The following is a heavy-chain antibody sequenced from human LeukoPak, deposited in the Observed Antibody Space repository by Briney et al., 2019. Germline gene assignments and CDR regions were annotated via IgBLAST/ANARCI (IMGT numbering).Heavy chain of an antibody. CDR1: RFTVSSNY. V-gene: IGHV3-53*01. CDR2: IYSGGST. D-gene: IGHD5-18*01. J-gene: IGHJ4*02. CDR3: ARVAGYSYGSDY. Sequence: GGSLRLSCAASRFTVSSNYMSWVRQAPGKGLEWVSVIYSGGSTYYADSVKGRFTISRDNSKNTLYLQMNSLRAEDTAVYYCARVAGYSYGSDYWGQGTLVTVSS.